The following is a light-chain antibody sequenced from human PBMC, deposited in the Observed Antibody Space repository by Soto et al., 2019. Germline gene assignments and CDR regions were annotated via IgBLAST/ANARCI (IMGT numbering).Light chain of an antibody. CDR3: CSYAGSSTFDVV. CDR2: EGS. Sequence: QSVLTRPASVSGSPGQSITISCTGTSSDVGSYNLVSWYQQHPGKAPKLMIYEGSKRPSGVSNRFSGSKSGNTASLTISGLQAEDEADYYCCSYAGSSTFDVVFGGGTKLTVL. CDR1: SSDVGSYNL. V-gene: IGLV2-23*03. J-gene: IGLJ2*01.